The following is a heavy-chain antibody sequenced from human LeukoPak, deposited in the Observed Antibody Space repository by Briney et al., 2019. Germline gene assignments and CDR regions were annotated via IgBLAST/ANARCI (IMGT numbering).Heavy chain of an antibody. CDR2: IKEDGSEK. V-gene: IGHV3-7*01. D-gene: IGHD4-17*01. CDR3: ARARHYARDY. CDR1: GCTFSSFW. J-gene: IGHJ4*02. Sequence: PGGSLRLSCAASGCTFSSFWMTWVRQAPGKGLEWVANIKEDGSEKYYVDSVKGRFTISRDNAKNSLYLQMNSLRAEDTAVYYCARARHYARDYWGQGTQVTVSS.